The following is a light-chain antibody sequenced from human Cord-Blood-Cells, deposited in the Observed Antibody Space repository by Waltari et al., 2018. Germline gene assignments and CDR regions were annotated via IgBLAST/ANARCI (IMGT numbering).Light chain of an antibody. V-gene: IGLV2-11*01. CDR2: DVS. CDR1: RGKVGGYNN. J-gene: IGLJ2*01. Sequence: QSALTKPRPVSGSPGQSVPISGTETRGKVGGYNNVSWSQQNPGKAPKLMIYDVSKRPSGVPDRFSGSKSGNTASLTISGLQAEDEADYYCCSYAGSYTFVVFGGGTKLTVL. CDR3: CSYAGSYTFVV.